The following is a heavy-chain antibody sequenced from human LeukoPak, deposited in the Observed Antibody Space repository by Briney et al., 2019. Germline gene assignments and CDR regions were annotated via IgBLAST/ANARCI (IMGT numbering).Heavy chain of an antibody. CDR3: ARDLEGVTY. V-gene: IGHV3-21*01. CDR2: ISSSSNYI. CDR1: GFTFSSYS. D-gene: IGHD4-23*01. Sequence: GGSLRLSCAASGFTFSSYSMNWVRQAPGKGLEWVSSISSSSNYIYYADSVKGRFTISRDNAKNSLYLQMNSLRAEDTAVYYCARDLEGVTYWGQGTLVTVSS. J-gene: IGHJ4*02.